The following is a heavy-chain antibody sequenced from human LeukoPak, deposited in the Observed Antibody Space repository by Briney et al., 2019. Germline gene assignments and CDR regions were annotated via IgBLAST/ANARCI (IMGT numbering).Heavy chain of an antibody. CDR2: ISSSSSYI. Sequence: GGSLRLSCAASGFTFSSYSMNRVRQAPGKGLEWVSSISSSSSYIYYADSVKGRFTISRDNAKNSLYLQMNSLRAEDTAVYYCASEEVAVAGGDYWGQGTLVTVSS. CDR1: GFTFSSYS. D-gene: IGHD6-19*01. CDR3: ASEEVAVAGGDY. J-gene: IGHJ4*02. V-gene: IGHV3-21*01.